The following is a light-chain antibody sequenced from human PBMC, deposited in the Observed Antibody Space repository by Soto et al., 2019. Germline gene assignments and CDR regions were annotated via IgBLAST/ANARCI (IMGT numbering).Light chain of an antibody. CDR1: SSDVGGYNY. V-gene: IGLV2-14*01. J-gene: IGLJ1*01. CDR3: ISYTSSSTPYV. Sequence: QSALTQPASVSGSPGQSITISCTGTSSDVGGYNYVSWYQQHPGKAPKLMIYDVSNRPSGVSNRFSGSKSGNTASMTISGLQAEDEADYYCISYTSSSTPYVFCTGTKVTVL. CDR2: DVS.